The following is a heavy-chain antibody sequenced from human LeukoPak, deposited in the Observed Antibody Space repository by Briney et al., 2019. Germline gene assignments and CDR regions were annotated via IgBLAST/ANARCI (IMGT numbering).Heavy chain of an antibody. Sequence: HPGGSLRLSCAASGFTFSSYAMHWVRQAPGKGLEWVAVISYDGSNKYYADSVKGRFTISRDNSKNTLYLQMNSLRAEDTAVYYCARPLFVQQLVPFDYWGQGTLVTVSS. CDR1: GFTFSSYA. CDR3: ARPLFVQQLVPFDY. V-gene: IGHV3-30-3*01. D-gene: IGHD6-13*01. J-gene: IGHJ4*02. CDR2: ISYDGSNK.